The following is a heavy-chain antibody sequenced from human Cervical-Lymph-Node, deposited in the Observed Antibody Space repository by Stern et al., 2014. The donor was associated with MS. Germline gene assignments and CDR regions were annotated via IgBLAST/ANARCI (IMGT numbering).Heavy chain of an antibody. Sequence: QVQLQESGPGLVKPSQTLSLTCTVSGDSISSGGYYWSWIRQHPEKGLEWIGYIYYTGRTYYNPSLKSRVTMSVDTSENQFSLKLTSVTAADTAVYYCARGPNPFDYSSFWGTWFDPWGQGALVTVSS. J-gene: IGHJ5*02. D-gene: IGHD4-11*01. V-gene: IGHV4-31*03. CDR3: ARGPNPFDYSSFWGTWFDP. CDR2: IYYTGRT. CDR1: GDSISSGGYY.